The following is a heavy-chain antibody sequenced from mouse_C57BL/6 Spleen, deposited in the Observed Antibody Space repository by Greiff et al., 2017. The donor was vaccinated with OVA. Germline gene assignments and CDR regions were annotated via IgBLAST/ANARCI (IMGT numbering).Heavy chain of an antibody. CDR2: ISSGSSTI. J-gene: IGHJ2*01. D-gene: IGHD2-5*01. CDR3: ARTSYYYSNYEGYFDY. Sequence: EVKVVESGGGLVKPGGSLKLSCAASGFTFSDYGMHWVRPAPEKGLEWVAYISSGSSTIYYADTVKGRFTISRDHAKNTLFLQMTSLRSEDTAMYYCARTSYYYSNYEGYFDYWGQGTTLTVSS. V-gene: IGHV5-17*01. CDR1: GFTFSDYG.